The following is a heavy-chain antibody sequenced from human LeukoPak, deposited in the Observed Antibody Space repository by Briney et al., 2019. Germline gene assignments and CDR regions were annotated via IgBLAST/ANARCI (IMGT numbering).Heavy chain of an antibody. D-gene: IGHD5-12*01. J-gene: IGHJ4*02. CDR1: GYTFTSYG. CDR2: ISAFNGNT. CDR3: ARGSVDIVATITTPYFDY. Sequence: ASVKVSCKASGYTFTSYGISWVRQAPGQGLEWMGWISAFNGNTNYAQKLQGRVTMTTDTSTSTAYMELRSLRSDDTAVYYCARGSVDIVATITTPYFDYWGQGTLVTVSS. V-gene: IGHV1-18*01.